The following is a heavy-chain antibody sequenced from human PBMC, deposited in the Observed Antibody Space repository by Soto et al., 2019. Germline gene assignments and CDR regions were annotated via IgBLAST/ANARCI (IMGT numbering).Heavy chain of an antibody. J-gene: IGHJ6*02. V-gene: IGHV4-39*01. D-gene: IGHD2-2*01. CDR1: SASISSSSYT. CDR2: IYYSGTT. CDR3: ARLHGYCISSSCHGHYAMDV. Sequence: SETLSLTCSVSSASISSSSYTWGWIRQPPGKGLEWIGSIYYSGTTYYNPSLNSRVTLSVDTSKNQFSLKVTSVTAADTAVYYCARLHGYCISSSCHGHYAMDVWGQGTTVTVSS.